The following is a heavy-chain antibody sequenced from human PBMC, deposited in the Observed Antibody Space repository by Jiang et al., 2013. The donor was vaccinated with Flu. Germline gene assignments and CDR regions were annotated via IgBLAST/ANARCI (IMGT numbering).Heavy chain of an antibody. CDR2: INPESGGT. J-gene: IGHJ4*02. CDR3: TKDRDYGEPFDY. CDR1: GYTLTAYS. Sequence: EVKKPGASVKVSCRAFGYTLTAYSMHWVRQAPGQGLEWMGRINPESGGTTYAQQFQGRVTMTSDTSISTVYMEVSELTYDDTAVFYCTKDRDYGEPFDYWGQGTLVTVSS. D-gene: IGHD4/OR15-4a*01. V-gene: IGHV1-2*02.